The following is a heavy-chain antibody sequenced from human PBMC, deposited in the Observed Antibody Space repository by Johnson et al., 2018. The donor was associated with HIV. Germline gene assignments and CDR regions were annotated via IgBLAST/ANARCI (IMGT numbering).Heavy chain of an antibody. CDR3: AKDKWQLAGEVGACDI. CDR2: ISWNSGSM. Sequence: VQLVESGGGLVQPGRSLRLSCAASGFTFDDYAMHWVRQAPGKGLEWVSGISWNSGSMGYADSVKGRFTISRDNAKNSLYLQMNCLRAEDTAVYYCAKDKWQLAGEVGACDIWGQGRLVTVAS. V-gene: IGHV3-9*01. D-gene: IGHD6-6*01. J-gene: IGHJ3*02. CDR1: GFTFDDYA.